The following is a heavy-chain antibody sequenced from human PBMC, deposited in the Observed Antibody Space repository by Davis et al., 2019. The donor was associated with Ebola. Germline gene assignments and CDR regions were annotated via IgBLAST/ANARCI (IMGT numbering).Heavy chain of an antibody. CDR2: IIPILGIA. CDR1: GGTFSSYA. V-gene: IGHV1-69*04. J-gene: IGHJ4*02. D-gene: IGHD5-24*01. CDR3: AREAGRDGYNFGY. Sequence: SVKVSCKASGGTFSSYAISWVRQAPGQGLEWMGRIIPILGIANYAQKFQGRVTITADKSTSTAYMELRSLRSEDTAVYYCAREAGRDGYNFGYWGQGTLVTVSS.